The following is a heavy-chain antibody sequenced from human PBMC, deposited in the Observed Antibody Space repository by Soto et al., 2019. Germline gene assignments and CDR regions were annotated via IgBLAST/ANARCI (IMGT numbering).Heavy chain of an antibody. V-gene: IGHV1-69*06. D-gene: IGHD3-16*02. Sequence: QLQLVQSGAEVKKPGSSVKVSCKASGGTFSAYAISWVRQAPGQGLEWMGGILPLSGTTNYTQRFQGRVTTSPDKSTSTAYMELSSLRSEDTAVYYCARANPTKYFDYVWGDYRRGGMDVWGQGTTVTVSS. J-gene: IGHJ6*02. CDR3: ARANPTKYFDYVWGDYRRGGMDV. CDR2: ILPLSGTT. CDR1: GGTFSAYA.